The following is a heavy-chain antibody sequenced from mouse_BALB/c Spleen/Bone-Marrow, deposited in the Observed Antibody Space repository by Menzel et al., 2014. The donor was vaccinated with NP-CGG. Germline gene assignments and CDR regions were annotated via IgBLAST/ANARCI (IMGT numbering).Heavy chain of an antibody. CDR1: GYTFTSYW. D-gene: IGHD3-3*01. J-gene: IGHJ2*01. CDR2: IYPGNSDT. V-gene: IGHV1-5*01. Sequence: VQLQQSGTVLARPGASVEMSCKASGYTFTSYWVHWVKQRPGQGLEWIGAIYPGNSDTSYNQKFKGKARLTAVTSTSTAYMELSSLTNEDSAVYYCTRSWDRYYFDYWGQGTTLTVSS. CDR3: TRSWDRYYFDY.